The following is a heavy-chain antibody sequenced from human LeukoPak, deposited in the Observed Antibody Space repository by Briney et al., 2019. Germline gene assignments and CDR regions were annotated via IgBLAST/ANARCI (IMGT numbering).Heavy chain of an antibody. Sequence: GASVKVSCKASGYTFTGYYMHWVRQAPGQGLEWMGWISAYNGNTNYAQKLQGRVTMTTDTSTSTAYMELRSLRSDDTAVYYCARSWGDYVLNSGFDPWGQGTLVTVSS. CDR2: ISAYNGNT. D-gene: IGHD4-17*01. V-gene: IGHV1-18*04. CDR3: ARSWGDYVLNSGFDP. CDR1: GYTFTGYY. J-gene: IGHJ5*02.